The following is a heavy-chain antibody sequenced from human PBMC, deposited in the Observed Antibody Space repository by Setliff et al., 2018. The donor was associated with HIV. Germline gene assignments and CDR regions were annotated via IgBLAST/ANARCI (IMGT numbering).Heavy chain of an antibody. V-gene: IGHV4-34*01. D-gene: IGHD3-22*01. Sequence: SETLSLTCAVYGGSFTSYYWTWIRQAPGKDLEWIGEINHNGGTNYNPSLKSRVTISVDRSKNQFFLRLTSVTAADTAVYYCARDWGEHYDSSGFSSWGQGTLVTVSS. CDR2: INHNGGT. CDR3: ARDWGEHYDSSGFSS. CDR1: GGSFTSYY. J-gene: IGHJ5*02.